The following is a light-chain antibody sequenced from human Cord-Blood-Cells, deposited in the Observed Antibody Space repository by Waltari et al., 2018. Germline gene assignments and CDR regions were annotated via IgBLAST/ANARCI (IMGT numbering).Light chain of an antibody. CDR1: QSVLYSSNNKNY. V-gene: IGKV4-1*01. CDR3: QQYYSTPYT. J-gene: IGKJ2*01. CDR2: WAF. Sequence: DIVMTQSPDSLAVSLGERATINCKTSQSVLYSSNNKNYLAGNQQKPGQPPKLLISWAFTRGSGVPDRFSGSGSGTDFTLTISSLQAEDVAVYYCQQYYSTPYTFGQGTKLEIK.